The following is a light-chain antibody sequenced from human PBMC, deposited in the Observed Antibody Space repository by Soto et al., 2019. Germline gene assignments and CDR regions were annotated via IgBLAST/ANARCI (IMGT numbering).Light chain of an antibody. Sequence: QSALTQPASVSGSPGQSITISCTGTSSDVGSYNLVSWYQQHPGKAPKLMIYEVSKRPSGVSNRFSGSKSGNTASLTISGLQAEDEADYYCCSYAGSSTLVFGGGTKLTV. V-gene: IGLV2-23*02. CDR1: SSDVGSYNL. J-gene: IGLJ2*01. CDR2: EVS. CDR3: CSYAGSSTLV.